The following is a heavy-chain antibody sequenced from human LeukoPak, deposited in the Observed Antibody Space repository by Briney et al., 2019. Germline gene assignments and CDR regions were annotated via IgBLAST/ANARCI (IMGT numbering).Heavy chain of an antibody. V-gene: IGHV1-69*13. CDR3: ARDQFSRVVQLWLGRMDV. CDR1: GGTFSSYA. D-gene: IGHD5-18*01. CDR2: IIPIFGTA. Sequence: GDSVKVTCKASGGTFSSYAISWVRQAPGQGLEWMGGIIPIFGTANYAQKFQGRVTITADESTSTAYMELSSLRSEDTAVYYCARDQFSRVVQLWLGRMDVWGQGTTVTVSS. J-gene: IGHJ6*02.